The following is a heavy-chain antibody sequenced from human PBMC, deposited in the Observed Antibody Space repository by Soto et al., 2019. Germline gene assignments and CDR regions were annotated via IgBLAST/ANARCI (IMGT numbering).Heavy chain of an antibody. Sequence: ASVKVSCRDSGYNFYSFDIYWVRQATGHGLEWMGWMNPKSGNRGYAQDLRGIFTMTRNTSNSTAYMELTSPTSDDTVRHYWAGGNSRYCGQGPLVTVS. V-gene: IGHV1-8*02. J-gene: IGHJ4*02. D-gene: IGHD2-21*01. CDR1: GYNFYSFD. CDR3: AGGNSRY. CDR2: MNPKSGNR.